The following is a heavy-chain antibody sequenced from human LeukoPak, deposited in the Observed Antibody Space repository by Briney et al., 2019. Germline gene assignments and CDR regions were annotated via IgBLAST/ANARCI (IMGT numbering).Heavy chain of an antibody. CDR3: ARGWKYYYDSSGYYFHY. CDR2: IIPIFGTA. D-gene: IGHD3-22*01. J-gene: IGHJ4*02. CDR1: GGTFSSYA. V-gene: IGHV1-69*05. Sequence: SVKVSCKASGGTFSSYAISWVRQAPGQGLEWMGRIIPIFGTANYAQKFQGRVTITTDESTSTAYMELSSPRSEDTAVYYCARGWKYYYDSSGYYFHYWGQGTLVTVSS.